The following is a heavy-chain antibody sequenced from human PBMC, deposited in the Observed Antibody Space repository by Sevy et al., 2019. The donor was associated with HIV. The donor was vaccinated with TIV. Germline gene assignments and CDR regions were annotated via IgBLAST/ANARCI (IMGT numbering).Heavy chain of an antibody. CDR3: ATSRRGDFWSGYYYFDY. Sequence: GESLKISCKGSGYSFTSYWIGWVRQMPGKGLEWMGIIYPGDSDTRYSPSFQGQVTISADKSISTAYLQWSSLKASDTAMYYCATSRRGDFWSGYYYFDYWGQGTLVTVSS. CDR2: IYPGDSDT. J-gene: IGHJ4*02. D-gene: IGHD3-3*01. V-gene: IGHV5-51*01. CDR1: GYSFTSYW.